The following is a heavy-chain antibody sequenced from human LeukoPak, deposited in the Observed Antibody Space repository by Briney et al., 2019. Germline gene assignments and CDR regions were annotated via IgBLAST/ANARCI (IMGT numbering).Heavy chain of an antibody. V-gene: IGHV3-30*02. Sequence: GGSLRLSCAASGFTFSSYGMHWVRQAPGKGLEWVAFIRYDGSNKYYADSVKGRFTISRDNSKNTLYLQMNSLRAEDTAVYYCARDTLGSGWYGDFDYWGQGTLVTVSS. CDR2: IRYDGSNK. CDR1: GFTFSSYG. J-gene: IGHJ4*02. CDR3: ARDTLGSGWYGDFDY. D-gene: IGHD6-19*01.